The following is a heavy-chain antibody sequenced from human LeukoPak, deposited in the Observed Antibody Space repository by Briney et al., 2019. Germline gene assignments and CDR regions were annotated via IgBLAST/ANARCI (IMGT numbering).Heavy chain of an antibody. CDR1: GGTFSSYA. CDR3: ASIAAAGTGAHRDFDY. V-gene: IGHV1-69*13. CDR2: IIPTFGTA. J-gene: IGHJ4*02. D-gene: IGHD6-13*01. Sequence: SVKVSCKASGGTFSSYAISWVRQAPGQGLEWMGGIIPTFGTANYAQKFQGRVTITADESTSTAYMELSSLRSEDTAVYYCASIAAAGTGAHRDFDYWGQGTLVTVSS.